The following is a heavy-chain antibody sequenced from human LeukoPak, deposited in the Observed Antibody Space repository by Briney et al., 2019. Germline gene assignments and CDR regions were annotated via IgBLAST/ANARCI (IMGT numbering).Heavy chain of an antibody. CDR1: GFTFSSYA. Sequence: GGSLRLSCAASGFTFSSYAMSWVRQAPGKGLEWVSALSGSGGSTYYADSVKGRFTISRDNSKNTLYLQMNSLRAEDTAVYYCAKCHRPAYSGYTVRFDGWGQGTLVTASS. J-gene: IGHJ5*02. V-gene: IGHV3-23*01. CDR2: LSGSGGST. CDR3: AKCHRPAYSGYTVRFDG. D-gene: IGHD5-12*01.